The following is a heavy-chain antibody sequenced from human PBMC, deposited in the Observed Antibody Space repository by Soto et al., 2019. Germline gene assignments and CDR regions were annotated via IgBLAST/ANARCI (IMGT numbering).Heavy chain of an antibody. V-gene: IGHV3-23*01. D-gene: IGHD5-12*01. J-gene: IGHJ4*02. Sequence: EVQLLESGGGLVQPGGSLRLSCAASGFTFSSYAMSWVRQAPGKGLEWVSAISGSGGSTYYADSVKGRFTISRDNSKNTLYLQMNSLRAEVTAVYYCAKSGDIVATIRGYFDYWGQGTLVTVSS. CDR2: ISGSGGST. CDR1: GFTFSSYA. CDR3: AKSGDIVATIRGYFDY.